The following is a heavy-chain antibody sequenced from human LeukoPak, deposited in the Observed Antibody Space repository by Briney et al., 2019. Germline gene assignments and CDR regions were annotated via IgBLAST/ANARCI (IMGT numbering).Heavy chain of an antibody. CDR1: GGSFSGYY. Sequence: SETLSLTCAVYGGSFSGYYWSWNRQPPGKGLEWIGEINHSGSTNYNPSLKSRVTISVDTSKNQFSLKLTSVTAADTAVYYCARSDYGDSFDYWGQGTLATVSS. J-gene: IGHJ4*02. D-gene: IGHD4/OR15-4a*01. CDR2: INHSGST. CDR3: ARSDYGDSFDY. V-gene: IGHV4-34*01.